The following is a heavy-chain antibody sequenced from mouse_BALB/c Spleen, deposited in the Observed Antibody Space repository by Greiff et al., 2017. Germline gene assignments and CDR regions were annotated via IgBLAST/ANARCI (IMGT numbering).Heavy chain of an antibody. J-gene: IGHJ3*01. D-gene: IGHD1-1*01. V-gene: IGHV3-2*02. CDR1: GYSITSDYA. CDR3: AKTLYYYGSSYFAY. Sequence: DVQLQESGPGLVKPSQSLSLTCTVTGYSITSDYAWNWIRQFPGNKLEWMGYISYSGSTSYNPSLKSRISITRDTSKNQFFLQLNSVTTEDTATYYCAKTLYYYGSSYFAYWGQGTLVTVSA. CDR2: ISYSGST.